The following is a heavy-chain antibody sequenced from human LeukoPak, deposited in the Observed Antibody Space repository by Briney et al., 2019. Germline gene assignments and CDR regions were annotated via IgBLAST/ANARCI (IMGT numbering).Heavy chain of an antibody. CDR1: GYTFTGYY. V-gene: IGHV1-2*04. CDR2: INPNSGGT. J-gene: IGHJ6*02. Sequence: ASVKVSCKASGYTFTGYYMHWVRQAPGQGLEWMGWINPNSGGTNYAQKFQGWVTMTRDTSISTAYMELSRLRSDDTAVYYCARDILGYCSGGSRLPHSHYYGMDVWGQGTTVTVSS. CDR3: ARDILGYCSGGSRLPHSHYYGMDV. D-gene: IGHD2-15*01.